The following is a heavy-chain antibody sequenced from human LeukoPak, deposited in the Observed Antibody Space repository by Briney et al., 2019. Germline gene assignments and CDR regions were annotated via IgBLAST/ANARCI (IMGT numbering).Heavy chain of an antibody. Sequence: GGSLRLSCAASGFTFSSYAMSWVRQAPGKGLEWVSAISGSGGSTYYADSVKGRFTISRDNSKNTLYLQMNSLRAEDTAVYYCAKSPITMVRGVIMLTFFDYWGQGTLVTVSS. J-gene: IGHJ4*02. CDR3: AKSPITMVRGVIMLTFFDY. CDR2: ISGSGGST. V-gene: IGHV3-23*01. CDR1: GFTFSSYA. D-gene: IGHD3-10*01.